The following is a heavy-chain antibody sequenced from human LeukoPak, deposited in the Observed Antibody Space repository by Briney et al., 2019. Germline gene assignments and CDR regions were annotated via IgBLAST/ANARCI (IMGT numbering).Heavy chain of an antibody. CDR1: GFTFSSYA. J-gene: IGHJ5*02. V-gene: IGHV3-23*01. CDR2: ISDSGGST. CDR3: AKVDYYDSSGNYPNWFDP. D-gene: IGHD3-22*01. Sequence: GGSLRLSCAASGFTFSSYAMSRVRQAPGKGLEWVSTISDSGGSTYYADSLKGRFTISRDNYKNTLYLQMNSLRAEDTAVYYCAKVDYYDSSGNYPNWFDPWGQGTLVTVSS.